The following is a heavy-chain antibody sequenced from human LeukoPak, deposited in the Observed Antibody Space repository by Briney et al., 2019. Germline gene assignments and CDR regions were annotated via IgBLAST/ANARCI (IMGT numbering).Heavy chain of an antibody. CDR2: IIPILGIA. D-gene: IGHD5-12*01. CDR1: GGTFSSYA. V-gene: IGHV1-69*04. J-gene: IGHJ4*02. Sequence: SVKVSCKASGGTFSSYAISWVRQAPGQGLEWMGRIIPILGIANYAQKFQVRVTITAGKSKCTAYLELTSLRSEDTAVYYCARDGRWLRSNISGELDYWGQGTLVTVSS. CDR3: ARDGRWLRSNISGELDY.